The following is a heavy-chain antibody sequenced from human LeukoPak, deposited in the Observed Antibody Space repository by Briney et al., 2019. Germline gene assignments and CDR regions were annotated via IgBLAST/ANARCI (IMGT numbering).Heavy chain of an antibody. V-gene: IGHV4-39*01. CDR2: IYYSGSA. Sequence: SETLSLTCTVSGGSITSSNYYWGWIRRPPGKGLEWIGSIYYSGSAYYNPALKGRVTISADTAKTQFSLQLSSVTAADTAVYYCARRFDLWGRGTLVTVSS. CDR3: ARRFDL. J-gene: IGHJ2*01. CDR1: GGSITSSNYY.